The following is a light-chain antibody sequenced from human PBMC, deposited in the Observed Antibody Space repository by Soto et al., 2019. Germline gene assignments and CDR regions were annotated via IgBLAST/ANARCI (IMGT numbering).Light chain of an antibody. V-gene: IGKV1-39*01. CDR1: QTITRN. CDR3: QQRDSIPIT. Sequence: DIQMTQSPSSLSASVGDRVSIPVRASQTITRNLNWYQQKTGTAPKLXIYAASTLQSGVPSRFSGSGSGTDFTIDISSLQPEDGETDDCQQRDSIPITFCQGTRLEIK. CDR2: AAS. J-gene: IGKJ5*01.